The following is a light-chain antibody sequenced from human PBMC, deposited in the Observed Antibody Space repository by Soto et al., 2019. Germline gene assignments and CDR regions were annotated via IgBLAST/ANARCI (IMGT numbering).Light chain of an antibody. CDR3: QQRCNWPS. CDR2: DAT. J-gene: IGKJ4*02. CDR1: QSISRY. V-gene: IGKV3-11*01. Sequence: EIALTQSPATLSLSPGERATLSCRASQSISRYLAWYQQKPGQAPRLLIYDATNRATGIPARFSGSGSGTDFPITISSLEPEDFAFYYCQQRCNWPSFGGGTKVEIK.